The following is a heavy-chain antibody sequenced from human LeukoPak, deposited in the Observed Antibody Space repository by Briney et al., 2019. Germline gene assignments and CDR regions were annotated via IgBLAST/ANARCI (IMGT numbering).Heavy chain of an antibody. J-gene: IGHJ4*02. Sequence: SETLSLTCTVSGGSVSSVSYYWSWIRQPPGKGLEWIGYVYYSGSTNYNPSLKSRVTISVDTSKNQFSLKLSSVTAADTAVYYCARYVVVTAYFDYWGQGTLVTVSS. V-gene: IGHV4-61*01. CDR3: ARYVVVTAYFDY. D-gene: IGHD2-21*02. CDR2: VYYSGST. CDR1: GGSVSSVSYY.